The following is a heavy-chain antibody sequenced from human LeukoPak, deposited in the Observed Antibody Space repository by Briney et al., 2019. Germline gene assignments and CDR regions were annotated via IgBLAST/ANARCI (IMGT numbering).Heavy chain of an antibody. V-gene: IGHV4-59*08. Sequence: NPSETLSLTCTVSGGSISSYCWSWIRQPPGKGLEWIGYIYYSGSTNYNPSLKSRVTISVDTSKNQFSLKLSSVTAADTAVYYCARHPTGYSSSWFHYYYYMDVWGKGTTVTVSS. CDR2: IYYSGST. J-gene: IGHJ6*03. CDR1: GGSISSYC. CDR3: ARHPTGYSSSWFHYYYYMDV. D-gene: IGHD6-13*01.